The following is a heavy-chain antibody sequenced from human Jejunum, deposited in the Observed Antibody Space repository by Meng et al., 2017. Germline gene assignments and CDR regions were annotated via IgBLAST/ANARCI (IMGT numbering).Heavy chain of an antibody. V-gene: IGHV1-69*01. CDR3: ARGAVVYTTYYFDD. Sequence: QVQLVQSGAEVQKARAPVKVQCCGHGCHFTSYGFSWVRQAPGQGLEWMGGIITSFGPTEHEQQCQGRVTINADESTSTADMELRGLTSEDTALYSCARGAVVYTTYYFDDWGQGSLVTVSS. CDR2: IITSFGPT. CDR1: GCHFTSYG. J-gene: IGHJ4*02. D-gene: IGHD2-2*02.